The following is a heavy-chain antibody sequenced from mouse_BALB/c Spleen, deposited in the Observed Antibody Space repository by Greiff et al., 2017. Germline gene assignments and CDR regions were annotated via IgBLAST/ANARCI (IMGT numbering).Heavy chain of an antibody. J-gene: IGHJ1*01. D-gene: IGHD1-1*01. CDR1: GYTFTSYW. V-gene: IGHV1-87*01. CDR3: ARVYGSSFWYFDV. Sequence: VQLQQSGAELARPGASVKLSCKASGYTFTSYWMQWVKQRPGQGLEWIGAIYPGDGDTRYTQKFKGKATLTADKSSSTAYMQLSSLASEDSAVYYCARVYGSSFWYFDVWGAGTTLTVSS. CDR2: IYPGDGDT.